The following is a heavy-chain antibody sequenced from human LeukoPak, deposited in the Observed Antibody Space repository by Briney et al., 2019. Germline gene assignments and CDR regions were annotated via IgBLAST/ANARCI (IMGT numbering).Heavy chain of an antibody. Sequence: GGSLRLSCAASGFTFTRNAMAWVRQAPGKGLEWVSAIDGSGGTTFYADSVKGRVTISRVQSTNTVYLQMNSLRVDDTAVYYCAKAHCSSTSCSRADNWGQGTLVTVSS. CDR2: IDGSGGTT. CDR3: AKAHCSSTSCSRADN. D-gene: IGHD2-2*01. CDR1: GFTFTRNA. J-gene: IGHJ4*02. V-gene: IGHV3-23*01.